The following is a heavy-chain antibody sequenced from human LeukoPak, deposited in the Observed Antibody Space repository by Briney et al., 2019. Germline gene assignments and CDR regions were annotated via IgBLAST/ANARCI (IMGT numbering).Heavy chain of an antibody. J-gene: IGHJ4*02. CDR2: IYSGGST. CDR1: GFTVSSNY. D-gene: IGHD3-22*01. V-gene: IGHV3-66*01. Sequence: GGSLRLSCAASGFTVSSNYMSWVRQAPGKGLEWVSVIYSGGSTYYADSVKGRFTISRDNSKNTLYLQMNSLRAEDTAVYYCAKSLDYDGGVLWALPHYWGQGTLVTASS. CDR3: AKSLDYDGGVLWALPHY.